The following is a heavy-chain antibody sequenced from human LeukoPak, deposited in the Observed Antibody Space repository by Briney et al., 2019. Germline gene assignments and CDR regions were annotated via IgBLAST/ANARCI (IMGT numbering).Heavy chain of an antibody. CDR2: IGAYNGNA. CDR3: ARDYCSGGSCHFDY. CDR1: GYTFTSYG. V-gene: IGHV1-18*01. D-gene: IGHD2-15*01. Sequence: ASVKVSCKASGYTFTSYGISWVRQAPGQGLEWMGWIGAYNGNANYAQKLQGRVTMTTDTSTSTAYMELRSLRSDDTAAYYCARDYCSGGSCHFDYWGQGTLVTVSS. J-gene: IGHJ4*02.